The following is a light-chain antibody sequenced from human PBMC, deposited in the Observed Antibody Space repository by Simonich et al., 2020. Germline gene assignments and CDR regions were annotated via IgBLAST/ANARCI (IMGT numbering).Light chain of an antibody. CDR2: RNN. CDR3: AAWDDSLNGVV. V-gene: IGLV1-44*01. J-gene: IGLJ2*01. Sequence: QSVLTQPPSASGTPGQRVTISCSGRSSNIGSNTVNWYQQLPGTAPKLRIYRNNQRPSGVPDRFSGAKSGTSSSLAISGLQSEDEADYYCAAWDDSLNGVVFGGGTKLTVL. CDR1: SSNIGSNT.